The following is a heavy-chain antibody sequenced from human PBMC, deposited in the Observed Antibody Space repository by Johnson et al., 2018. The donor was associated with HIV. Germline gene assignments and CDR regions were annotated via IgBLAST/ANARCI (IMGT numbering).Heavy chain of an antibody. J-gene: IGHJ3*02. V-gene: IGHV3-66*01. D-gene: IGHD3-10*01. Sequence: VQLVESGGGLVQPGGSLRLSCAASGFTVSSNYMSWVRQAPGKGLEWVSVIYSGGSTYYADSVKGRVTISRDNSKNTLYLQMNTWRAEDTAVYYCVKVQDEWFRALGAFDIWGQGTMVTVSS. CDR3: VKVQDEWFRALGAFDI. CDR2: IYSGGST. CDR1: GFTVSSNY.